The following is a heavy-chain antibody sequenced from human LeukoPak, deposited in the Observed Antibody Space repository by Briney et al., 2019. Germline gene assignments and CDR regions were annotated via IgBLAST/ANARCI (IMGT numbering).Heavy chain of an antibody. J-gene: IGHJ3*02. CDR1: RGTFSSYA. D-gene: IGHD3-22*01. V-gene: IGHV1-2*02. CDR2: INPKSGGT. Sequence: ASVKVSCKASRGTFSSYAISWVRQAPGQGLEWMGWINPKSGGTDYAQKFQGRVTMTRDTSISTAYMELSRLRSDDTAVYYCARDRPIDNYDSSVYGDPFDIWGPGTMVTVSS. CDR3: ARDRPIDNYDSSVYGDPFDI.